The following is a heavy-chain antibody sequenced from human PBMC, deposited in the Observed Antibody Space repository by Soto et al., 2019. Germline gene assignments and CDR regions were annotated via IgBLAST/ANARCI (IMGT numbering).Heavy chain of an antibody. J-gene: IGHJ3*02. CDR2: MSHIGGT. Sequence: QAQLQQWGAGLLKPSATLSLTGAVCGVVVSSGNYYWSWIRQPPGKGLEWIGEMSHIGGTHFNPSRKRRVTIWVDTSQHELALKMISVTSAAPALSCCARVLRVTATTVVDAFDICGPGTMVTVSS. V-gene: IGHV4-34*01. CDR3: ARVLRVTATTVVDAFDI. D-gene: IGHD1-1*01. CDR1: GVVVSSGNYY.